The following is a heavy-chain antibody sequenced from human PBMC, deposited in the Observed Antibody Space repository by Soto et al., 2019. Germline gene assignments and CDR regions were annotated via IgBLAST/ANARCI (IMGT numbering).Heavy chain of an antibody. Sequence: GESLKISCKGVGYRLDAAWIGWVRQMPGKGLEWMGIIKPGGSDLRYSPSFRGQVTISADAAVNTAYLQWDSLKASDTAMYYCSRQITYTCDCWGQGNLVTVSS. D-gene: IGHD3-10*01. CDR2: IKPGGSDL. CDR1: GYRLDAAW. V-gene: IGHV5-51*01. CDR3: SRQITYTCDC. J-gene: IGHJ4*02.